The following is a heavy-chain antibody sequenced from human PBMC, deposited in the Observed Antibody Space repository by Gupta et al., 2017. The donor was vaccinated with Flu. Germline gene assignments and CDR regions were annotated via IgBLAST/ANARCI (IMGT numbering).Heavy chain of an antibody. J-gene: IGHJ4*02. D-gene: IGHD6-25*01. CDR3: ARQGLIGAAAGRFYYFDY. Sequence: VRQMPGKGLEWMGIIYPGDSDTRYSPSFQGQVTISVDKSISTAYLQWSSLKASDTAMYYCARQGLIGAAAGRFYYFDYWGQGTLVTVSS. CDR2: IYPGDSDT. V-gene: IGHV5-51*01.